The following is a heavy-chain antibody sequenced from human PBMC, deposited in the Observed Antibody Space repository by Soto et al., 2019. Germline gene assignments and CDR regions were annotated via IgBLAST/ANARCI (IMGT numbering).Heavy chain of an antibody. V-gene: IGHV4-59*01. CDR2: IYYSGST. CDR3: ARANLGYGDYVFDY. Sequence: SETLSLTGTVSGGAISSYYWSWIRQPPGKGLEWIGYIYYSGSTNYNPSLKSRVTISVDTSKNQFSLKLSSVTAADTAVYYCARANLGYGDYVFDYWGPGTLVTVSS. J-gene: IGHJ4*02. CDR1: GGAISSYY. D-gene: IGHD4-17*01.